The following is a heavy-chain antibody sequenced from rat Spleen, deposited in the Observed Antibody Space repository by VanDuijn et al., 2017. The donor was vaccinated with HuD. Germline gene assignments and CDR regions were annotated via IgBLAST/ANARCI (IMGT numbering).Heavy chain of an antibody. CDR3: TAGGPYYFDN. CDR2: ISYDGASS. J-gene: IGHJ2*01. Sequence: EVQLVETGGGLVQPGRSLKLSCVASGFTLNNYWMTWFRQAPTKGLEWVASISYDGASSYYRDSVKGRFTISRDNAKSSQYLQMDSLRSEDTATYYCTAGGPYYFDNWGQGVMVTVSS. CDR1: GFTLNNYW. D-gene: IGHD1-11*01. V-gene: IGHV5-20*01.